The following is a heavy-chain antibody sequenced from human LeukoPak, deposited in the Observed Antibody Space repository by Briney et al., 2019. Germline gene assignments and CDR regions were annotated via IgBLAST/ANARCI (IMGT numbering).Heavy chain of an antibody. V-gene: IGHV3-53*01. CDR3: ARFITYYYDSSGYPGAFDI. J-gene: IGHJ3*02. CDR1: GFTVSSNY. CDR2: IYSGGST. Sequence: PGGSLRLSCAASGFTVSSNYMSWVRQAPGKGLEWVSVIYSGGSTYYADSVKGRFTISRDNSKNALYLQMNSLRAEDTAVYYCARFITYYYDSSGYPGAFDIWGQGTMVTVSS. D-gene: IGHD3-22*01.